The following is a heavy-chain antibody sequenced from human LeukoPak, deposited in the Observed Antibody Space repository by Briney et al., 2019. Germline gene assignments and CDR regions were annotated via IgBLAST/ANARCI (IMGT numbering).Heavy chain of an antibody. CDR2: IYSSGSLI. D-gene: IGHD3-3*01. V-gene: IGHV3-48*04. CDR3: ARTYFDFWSGYPHFDY. Sequence: GGSLRLSCAASGFTFSSYSMNWVRQAPGKGLEWVSYIYSSGSLIHYADSVEGRFTISRDNAKNSLYLQMNSLRAEDTAVYYCARTYFDFWSGYPHFDYWGQGTLVTVSS. CDR1: GFTFSSYS. J-gene: IGHJ4*02.